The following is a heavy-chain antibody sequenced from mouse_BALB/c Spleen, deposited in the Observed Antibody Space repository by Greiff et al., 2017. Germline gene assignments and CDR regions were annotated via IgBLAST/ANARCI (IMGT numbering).Heavy chain of an antibody. CDR1: GYTFTDYE. CDR2: IDPETGGT. J-gene: IGHJ3*01. CDR3: TNVVTPLSY. D-gene: IGHD2-1*01. V-gene: IGHV1-15*01. Sequence: QVQLQQSGAELVRPGASVTLSCKASGYTFTDYEMHWVKQTPVHGLEWIGAIDPETGGTAYNQKFKGKATLTADKSSSTAYMELRSLTSEDSAVYYCTNVVTPLSYWGQGTLVTVSA.